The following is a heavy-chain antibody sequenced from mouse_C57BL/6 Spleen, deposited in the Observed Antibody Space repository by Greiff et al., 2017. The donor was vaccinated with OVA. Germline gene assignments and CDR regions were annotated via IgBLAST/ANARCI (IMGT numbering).Heavy chain of an antibody. CDR3: ASPDRGAMDY. CDR2: INPNNGGT. CDR1: GYTFTDYY. J-gene: IGHJ4*01. V-gene: IGHV1-26*01. Sequence: VQLQQSGPELVKPGASVKISCKASGYTFTDYYMNWVKQSHGKSLEWIGDINPNNGGTSYNQKFKGKATLTVDKSSSTAYMELRSLTSDDSAVYYCASPDRGAMDYWGQGTSVTVSS.